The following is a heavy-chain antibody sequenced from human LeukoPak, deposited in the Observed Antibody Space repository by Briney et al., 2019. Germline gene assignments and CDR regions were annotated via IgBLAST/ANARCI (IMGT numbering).Heavy chain of an antibody. J-gene: IGHJ4*02. Sequence: PGRSLRLSCAASGFTFSSYGVHWVRQAPGKGLEWVAVIWYDGSNKYYADSVKGRFTISRDNSKNTLYLQMNSLRAEDTAVYYCAKDGYYYGSGTDYWGQGTLVTVSS. V-gene: IGHV3-33*06. D-gene: IGHD3-10*01. CDR1: GFTFSSYG. CDR3: AKDGYYYGSGTDY. CDR2: IWYDGSNK.